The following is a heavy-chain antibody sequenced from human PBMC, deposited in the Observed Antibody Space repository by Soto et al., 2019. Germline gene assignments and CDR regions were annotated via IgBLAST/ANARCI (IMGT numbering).Heavy chain of an antibody. CDR1: GGSISSGGYS. V-gene: IGHV4-30-2*01. CDR3: ARATVTRLDY. D-gene: IGHD4-17*01. J-gene: IGHJ4*02. Sequence: QLPLQESGSGLVKPSQTLSLTCAVSGGSISSGGYSWSWIRQPPGKGLEWIGYLYHSGSTYYNPSLKSRVTISVDRSKNQFSLKLSSVTAADTAVYYCARATVTRLDYWGQGTLVTVSS. CDR2: LYHSGST.